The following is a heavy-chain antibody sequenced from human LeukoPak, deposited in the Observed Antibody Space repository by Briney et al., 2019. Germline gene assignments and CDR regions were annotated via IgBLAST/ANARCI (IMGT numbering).Heavy chain of an antibody. CDR3: ARDRAVAAMVRGYYYYYGMDV. CDR1: GYTFTGYY. Sequence: ASVKVSCKASGYTFTGYYMHWVRQDPGQGLEWMGWINPNSGGTNYAQKFQGRVTMTRDTSISTAYMELSRLRSDDTAVYYCARDRAVAAMVRGYYYYYGMDVWGQGTTVTVSS. CDR2: INPNSGGT. V-gene: IGHV1-2*02. D-gene: IGHD5-18*01. J-gene: IGHJ6*02.